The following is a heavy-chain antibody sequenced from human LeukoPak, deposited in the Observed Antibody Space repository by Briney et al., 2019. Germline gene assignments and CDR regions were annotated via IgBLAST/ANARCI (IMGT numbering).Heavy chain of an antibody. V-gene: IGHV4-39*01. Sequence: SETLSLTCIVSGGSISSSSYYWGWIRQPPGKGLEWIVSIYYSGSTYYNPSLKSRVTISVDTSKNQFSLKLSSVTAADTAVYYCARHITMVRGVIITGANWFDPWGQGTLVTVSS. CDR1: GGSISSSSYY. J-gene: IGHJ5*02. CDR2: IYYSGST. CDR3: ARHITMVRGVIITGANWFDP. D-gene: IGHD3-10*01.